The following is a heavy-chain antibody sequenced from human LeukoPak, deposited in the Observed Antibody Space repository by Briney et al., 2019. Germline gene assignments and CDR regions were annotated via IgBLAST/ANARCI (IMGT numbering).Heavy chain of an antibody. Sequence: GRSLRLSCAASGFTFSDYGMHWVRQAPGKGLEWVAVISYDGSNKYYADSVKGRFTISRDNSRNTLYLQMNSLRAEDTAAYNCARESYYYDSSGYQRSLPGDYWGQGTLVTVSS. D-gene: IGHD3-22*01. J-gene: IGHJ4*02. CDR1: GFTFSDYG. CDR2: ISYDGSNK. V-gene: IGHV3-30*03. CDR3: ARESYYYDSSGYQRSLPGDY.